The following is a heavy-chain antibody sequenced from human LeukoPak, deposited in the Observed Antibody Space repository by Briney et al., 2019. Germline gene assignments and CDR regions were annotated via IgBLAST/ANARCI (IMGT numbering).Heavy chain of an antibody. J-gene: IGHJ4*02. Sequence: KPSETLSLTCTVSGGSISSSDYYWAWIRQPPGKGLEWIETIYNSGMTYYNPSLKSRVTISVDTSKNQFSLKLSSVTAADTAVYYCAKSSYSIFDYWGQGTLVTVSS. CDR1: GGSISSSDYY. D-gene: IGHD5-18*01. CDR2: IYNSGMT. CDR3: AKSSYSIFDY. V-gene: IGHV4-39*07.